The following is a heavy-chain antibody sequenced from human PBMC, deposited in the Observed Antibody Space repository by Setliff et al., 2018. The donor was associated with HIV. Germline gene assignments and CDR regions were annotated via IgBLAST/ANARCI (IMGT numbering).Heavy chain of an antibody. CDR1: GGSFNGYS. J-gene: IGHJ5*02. CDR2: INHSGST. V-gene: IGHV4-34*01. D-gene: IGHD2-2*01. CDR3: ARDFGGYCSSMSCPGLFDP. Sequence: PSETLSLTCAVYGGSFNGYSWTWIRQPPGKGLEWIGGINHSGSTNYNPSLKSRVTISVDTSKSQFSLRLNSVTATDTALYYCARDFGGYCSSMSCPGLFDPWGQGTLVTVSS.